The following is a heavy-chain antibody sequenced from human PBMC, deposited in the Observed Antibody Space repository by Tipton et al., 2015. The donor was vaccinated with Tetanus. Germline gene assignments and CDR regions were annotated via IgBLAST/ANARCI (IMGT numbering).Heavy chain of an antibody. Sequence: TLSLTCTVSGGSISSGTFYWDWLRQPPGKPLEWIGNIYYTGSTLQNPSLKSRVTISIDRSKNQLSLKLTSVTAADTAVYYCARATSXXXAXNWFDPWGXGXXXTXSS. J-gene: IGHJ5*02. CDR1: GGSISSGTFY. CDR2: IYYTGST. CDR3: ARATSXXXAXNWFDP. V-gene: IGHV4-39*07.